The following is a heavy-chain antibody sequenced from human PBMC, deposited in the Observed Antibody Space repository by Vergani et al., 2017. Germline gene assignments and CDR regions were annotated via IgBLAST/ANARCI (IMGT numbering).Heavy chain of an antibody. CDR3: ARDGALDV. D-gene: IGHD1-26*01. CDR2: INPDSGDT. J-gene: IGHJ6*02. CDR1: GYTFTDYF. Sequence: QVQLVQSGAEVKKPGASVKVSCKASGYTFTDYFMHWVRQAPGQGLEWMGWINPDSGDTKYSQNFLGRVTMTRDTSINTAYMEVNSLKSDDTALYYCARDGALDVWGQGTKVTVSS. V-gene: IGHV1-2*02.